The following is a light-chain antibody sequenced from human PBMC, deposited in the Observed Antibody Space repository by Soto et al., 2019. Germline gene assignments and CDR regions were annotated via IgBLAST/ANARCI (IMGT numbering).Light chain of an antibody. CDR1: QNIFDF. Sequence: DIQMIQSPSSLSASVADRVTITCRASQNIFDFLNWYQQKPGKAPKLLIYAASSLQSGVPSRFSGSGSGTDFTLTISSLQPEDFATYYCQQTYNTPQTFGQGTKVDI. CDR2: AAS. CDR3: QQTYNTPQT. V-gene: IGKV1-39*01. J-gene: IGKJ1*01.